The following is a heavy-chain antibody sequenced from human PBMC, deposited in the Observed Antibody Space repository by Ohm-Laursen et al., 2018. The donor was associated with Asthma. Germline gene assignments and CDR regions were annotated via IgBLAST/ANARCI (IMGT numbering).Heavy chain of an antibody. J-gene: IGHJ4*02. CDR1: GFTVSSNY. D-gene: IGHD6-13*01. Sequence: SLRLSCTASGFTVSSNYMSWVRQAPGKGLEWVSVIYSGGSTYYADSVKGRFTISRDNSKNTLYLQMNSLRAEDTAVYYCARDITLYSSSSSRSLWGQGTLVTVST. CDR3: ARDITLYSSSSSRSL. CDR2: IYSGGST. V-gene: IGHV3-53*01.